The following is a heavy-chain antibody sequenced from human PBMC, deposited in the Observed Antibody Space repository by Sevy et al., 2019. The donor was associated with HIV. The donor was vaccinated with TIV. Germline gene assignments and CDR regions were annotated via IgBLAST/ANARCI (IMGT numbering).Heavy chain of an antibody. J-gene: IGHJ5*02. Sequence: ASVKVSCKASGYTFTSYAMHWVRQAPGQRLEWMGWINAGNGNTKYSQKFQGRVTITRDTSASTAYMELSSLRSKDTAVYYCARDLGIFCSGGSCYPYNWFDPWGQRTLVTVSS. D-gene: IGHD2-15*01. V-gene: IGHV1-3*01. CDR1: GYTFTSYA. CDR3: ARDLGIFCSGGSCYPYNWFDP. CDR2: INAGNGNT.